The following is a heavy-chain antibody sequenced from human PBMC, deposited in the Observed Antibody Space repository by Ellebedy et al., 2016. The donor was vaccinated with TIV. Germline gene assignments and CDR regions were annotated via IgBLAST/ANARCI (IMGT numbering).Heavy chain of an antibody. D-gene: IGHD3-22*01. J-gene: IGHJ4*02. CDR1: GYSFTGYY. V-gene: IGHV1-2*02. CDR2: INPARGDT. CDR3: AKDRFPYYDSSGTTGYFDC. Sequence: AASVKVSCKASGYSFTGYYIHWVRQAPGQGLEWMGWINPARGDTKYPQSFQVRVSMTRDTSSSTAYMELSGLTSDDTAIYYCAKDRFPYYDSSGTTGYFDCWGQGTLVTVSS.